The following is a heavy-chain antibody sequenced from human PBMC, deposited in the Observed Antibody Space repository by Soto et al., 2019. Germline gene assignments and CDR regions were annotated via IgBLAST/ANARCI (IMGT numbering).Heavy chain of an antibody. D-gene: IGHD3-10*01. J-gene: IGHJ6*02. CDR3: AREWTTDYYGSGSYYPSDYYYYGMDV. CDR2: INPNSGGT. V-gene: IGHV1-2*04. CDR1: GGTFSSYA. Sequence: ASVKVSCKASGGTFSSYAISWVRQAPGQGLEWMGWINPNSGGTNYAQKFQGWVTMTRDTSISTAYMELSRLRSDDTAVYYCAREWTTDYYGSGSYYPSDYYYYGMDVWGQGTTVTVSS.